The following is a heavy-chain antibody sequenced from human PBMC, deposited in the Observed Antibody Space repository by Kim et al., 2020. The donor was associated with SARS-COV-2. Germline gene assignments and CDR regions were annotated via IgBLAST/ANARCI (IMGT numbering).Heavy chain of an antibody. Sequence: ASVKVSCKASGYTFISYEINWVRQATGQGLEWMGSMNPNRGNTDYAEKFQGRVTMTRNTSTGTAYMELSSLRSEDTAVYYCARGMSPSFRYDGRGGDAFNIWGHGTMVTVSS. CDR2: MNPNRGNT. CDR3: ARGMSPSFRYDGRGGDAFNI. V-gene: IGHV1-8*01. J-gene: IGHJ3*02. D-gene: IGHD3-22*01. CDR1: GYTFISYE.